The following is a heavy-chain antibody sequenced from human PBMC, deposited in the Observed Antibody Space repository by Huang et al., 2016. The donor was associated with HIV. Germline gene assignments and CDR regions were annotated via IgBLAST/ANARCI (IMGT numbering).Heavy chain of an antibody. V-gene: IGHV3-30*18. CDR1: GLTFNKFD. Sequence: QVQLVESGGGVVQPGRSLRLSCAAFGLTFNKFDMHGVRQVPGKGLEWGAIISYDGSSKSHADSVKGRFTISRDNSKNTVYLQMNSLRVEDTAVYYCAKDGRGSGTYYDYFEYWGQGTLVTVSS. CDR2: ISYDGSSK. D-gene: IGHD1-26*01. CDR3: AKDGRGSGTYYDYFEY. J-gene: IGHJ4*02.